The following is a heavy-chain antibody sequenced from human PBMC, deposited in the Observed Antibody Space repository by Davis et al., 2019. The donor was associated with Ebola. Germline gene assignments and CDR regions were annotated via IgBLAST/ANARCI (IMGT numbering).Heavy chain of an antibody. V-gene: IGHV3-48*02. D-gene: IGHD3-22*01. CDR1: GFTFSSYK. J-gene: IGHJ4*02. CDR3: ARDSEDSSGYTKFDY. Sequence: GGSLRLSCAASGFTFSSYKMNWVRQAPGKGLEWISYISRSGNTIYYADSVKGRFTISRDNAKNSLYLQMNSLRDEDTAVYYCARDSEDSSGYTKFDYWGQGTLVTVSS. CDR2: ISRSGNTI.